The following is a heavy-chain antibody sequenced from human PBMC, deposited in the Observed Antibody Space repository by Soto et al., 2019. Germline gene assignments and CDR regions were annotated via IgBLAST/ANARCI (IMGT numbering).Heavy chain of an antibody. CDR3: ARVGRSTIFGVVNPYGMDV. V-gene: IGHV3-7*01. CDR2: IKQAGSEK. J-gene: IGHJ6*02. D-gene: IGHD3-3*01. CDR1: GFTFSSYW. Sequence: VQLVESGGGLVQPGGSLRLACAAYGFTFSSYWLRWVRQAPGKGLEWVANIKQAGSEKYYVDSVKGRFTLSRDKTKNSLYLQMNILRAEDTAVYYCARVGRSTIFGVVNPYGMDVWGQGTTVTVSS.